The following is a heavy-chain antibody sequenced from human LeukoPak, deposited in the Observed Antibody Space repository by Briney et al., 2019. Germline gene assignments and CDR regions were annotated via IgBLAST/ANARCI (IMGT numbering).Heavy chain of an antibody. D-gene: IGHD5-24*01. CDR1: GYTFTSYA. CDR2: IIPIFGTA. J-gene: IGHJ4*02. Sequence: ASVKVSCKASGYTFTSYAISWVRQAPGQGLEWMGGIIPIFGTANYAQKFQGRVTITTDESTSTAYMELSSLRSEDTAVYYCAREPQGMATIMGRLDYWGQGTLVTVSS. CDR3: AREPQGMATIMGRLDY. V-gene: IGHV1-69*05.